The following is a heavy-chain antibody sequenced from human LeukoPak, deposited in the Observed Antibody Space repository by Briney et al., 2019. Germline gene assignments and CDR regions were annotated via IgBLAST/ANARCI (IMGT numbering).Heavy chain of an antibody. CDR3: ARETDHYFDY. CDR1: GFTFSSYA. Sequence: PGGSLRLSCAASGFTFSSYATHWVRQAPGKGLEWVAVISYDGSNKYYADSVKGRFTISRDNSKNTLYLQMNSLRAEDTAVYYCARETDHYFDYWGQGTLVTASS. V-gene: IGHV3-30-3*01. J-gene: IGHJ4*02. CDR2: ISYDGSNK.